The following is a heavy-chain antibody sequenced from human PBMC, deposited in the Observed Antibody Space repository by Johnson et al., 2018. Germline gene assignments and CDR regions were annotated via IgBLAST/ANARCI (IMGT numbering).Heavy chain of an antibody. V-gene: IGHV4-59*01. D-gene: IGHD3-16*01. CDR2: IHDSGST. CDR1: GGAINSNY. J-gene: IGHJ3*02. CDR3: ARHVFGAFDPFAM. Sequence: QVQLQESGPGLVKPSETLTLTCNVSGGAINSNYWSWIRQTPGKGLEWICYIHDSGSTKYNPSPRSRVTLSVDTPNRLFSLRLSSVTAADKAMYYCARHVFGAFDPFAMWGQGTMVTVSS.